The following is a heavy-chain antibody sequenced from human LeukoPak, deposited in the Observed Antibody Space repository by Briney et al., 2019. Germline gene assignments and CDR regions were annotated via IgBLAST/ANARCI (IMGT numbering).Heavy chain of an antibody. CDR3: ARDTPGSGWLYY. D-gene: IGHD6-19*01. CDR1: AGSFSSSS. CDR2: ISGTSSYI. Sequence: ETLSLTCTVSAGSFSSSSHHWGWIRQSPGKGLEWVSTISGTSSYIQYADSVKGRFTISRDNAKNSLYLQMSSLRAEDTAVYYCARDTPGSGWLYYWGQGTLVTVSS. J-gene: IGHJ4*02. V-gene: IGHV3-21*01.